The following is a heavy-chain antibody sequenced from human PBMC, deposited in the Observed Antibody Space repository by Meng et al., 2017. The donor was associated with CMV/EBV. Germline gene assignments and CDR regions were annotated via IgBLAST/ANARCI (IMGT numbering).Heavy chain of an antibody. CDR2: ISGSGGST. Sequence: GESLKISCAASGFTFSSYAMSWVRQAPGKGLEWVSAISGSGGSTYYADSVKGRFTISRDNSKNTLYLQMNSLRAEDTAVYYCAKWFWSGGDYYGMDVWGQGTTVTVSS. V-gene: IGHV3-23*01. D-gene: IGHD3-3*01. J-gene: IGHJ6*02. CDR3: AKWFWSGGDYYGMDV. CDR1: GFTFSSYA.